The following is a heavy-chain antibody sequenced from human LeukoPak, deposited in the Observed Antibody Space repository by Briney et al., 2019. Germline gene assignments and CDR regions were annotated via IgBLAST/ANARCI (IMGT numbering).Heavy chain of an antibody. V-gene: IGHV3-74*01. D-gene: IGHD3-22*01. CDR2: INSEGSST. CDR3: ARDESSRWLSVPDY. CDR1: GFTFSNYW. Sequence: PGGSLRLSCAASGFTFSNYWMHWVRQAPGKGLVWVARINSEGSSTSHADSVKGRFTISIDNAKNTLYLQMSSLRAEDTAVYYCARDESSRWLSVPDYWGQGTLVTVSS. J-gene: IGHJ4*02.